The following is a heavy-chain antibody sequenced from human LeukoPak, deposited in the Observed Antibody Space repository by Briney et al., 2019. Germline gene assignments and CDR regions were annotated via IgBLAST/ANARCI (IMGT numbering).Heavy chain of an antibody. D-gene: IGHD6-19*01. J-gene: IGHJ4*02. Sequence: GGSLRLSCAASGFTFSSYAMNWVRQAPGKGLEWISSISGSGDNTYYADSVKGRFTISRDNSKNTLFLQMNSLRGEDTAMYYCARVQGGGYRTADYWGQGTLVTVSS. CDR1: GFTFSSYA. CDR2: ISGSGDNT. V-gene: IGHV3-23*01. CDR3: ARVQGGGYRTADY.